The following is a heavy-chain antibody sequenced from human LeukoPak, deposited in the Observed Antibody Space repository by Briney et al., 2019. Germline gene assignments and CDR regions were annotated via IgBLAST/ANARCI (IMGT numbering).Heavy chain of an antibody. CDR2: IYYSGST. D-gene: IGHD2-15*01. CDR1: GGSISSYY. CDR3: ARGVRSLAFDY. Sequence: SETLSLTCTVSGGSISSYYWSWIRQPPGKGLEWIGYIYYSGSTNYNPSLKSRVTILVGTSKNQFSLKLSSVTAADTAVYYCARGVRSLAFDYWGQGTLVTVSS. V-gene: IGHV4-59*01. J-gene: IGHJ4*02.